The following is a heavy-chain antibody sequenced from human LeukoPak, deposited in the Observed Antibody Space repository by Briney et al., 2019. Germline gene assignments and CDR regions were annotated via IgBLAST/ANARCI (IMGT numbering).Heavy chain of an antibody. J-gene: IGHJ4*02. D-gene: IGHD3/OR15-3a*01. CDR2: INPSGGST. CDR1: GYTFTSYY. Sequence: ASVKVSCKASGYTFTSYYMHWVRQAPGQGLEWMGIINPSGGSTIYAQKFQGRVTMTEDTSTDTAYMELSSLRSEDTAVYYCATGQDWGDFDYWGQGTLVTVSS. CDR3: ATGQDWGDFDY. V-gene: IGHV1-46*01.